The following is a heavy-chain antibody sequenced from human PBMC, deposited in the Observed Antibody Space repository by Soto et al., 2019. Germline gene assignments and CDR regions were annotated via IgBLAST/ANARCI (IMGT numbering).Heavy chain of an antibody. CDR2: INPNSGGT. D-gene: IGHD6-19*01. CDR3: ARTPYSSGLSEDFDY. J-gene: IGHJ4*02. CDR1: GDTFTSSS. V-gene: IGHV1-2*02. Sequence: DSLKISYNDSGDTFTSSSMHWVRQAPGQGLEWMGWINPNSGGTNYAQKFQGRVTMTRDTSISTAYMELSRLRSDDTAVYYCARTPYSSGLSEDFDYWGQGPPVTVS.